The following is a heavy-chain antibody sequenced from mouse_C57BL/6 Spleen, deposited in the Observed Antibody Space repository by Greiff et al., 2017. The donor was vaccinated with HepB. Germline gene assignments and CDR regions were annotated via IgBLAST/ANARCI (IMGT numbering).Heavy chain of an antibody. CDR1: GFNIKDDY. CDR3: TTGFPWFAY. Sequence: EVQLQQSGAELVRPGASVKLSCTASGFNIKDDYMHWVKQRPEQGLEWIGWIDPENGDTEHASKFQGKATITAETSSNTAYLRLSSLTSEDTAVYYCTTGFPWFAYWGQGTLVTVSA. V-gene: IGHV14-4*01. J-gene: IGHJ3*01. CDR2: IDPENGDT.